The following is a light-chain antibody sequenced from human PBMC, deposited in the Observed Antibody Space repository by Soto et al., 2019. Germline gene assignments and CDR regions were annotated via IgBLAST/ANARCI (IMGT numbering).Light chain of an antibody. Sequence: EIVMTQSPATLSVSPGERATLSCRASQSVSSNLAWYQQKPGQAPRLLIYGASIRATGIPARFSGSGSGTEFTLTISSLQSEEFAVYYCQQYNNWPPRYTFGQGTKLEIK. CDR2: GAS. CDR3: QQYNNWPPRYT. V-gene: IGKV3-15*01. CDR1: QSVSSN. J-gene: IGKJ2*01.